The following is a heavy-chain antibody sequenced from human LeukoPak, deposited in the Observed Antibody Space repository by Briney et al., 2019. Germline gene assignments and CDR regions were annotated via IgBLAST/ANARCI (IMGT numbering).Heavy chain of an antibody. CDR1: GFTFSVYG. CDR2: ISNDGSYN. Sequence: PGGSLRLSCVASGFTFSVYGMHWVRQAPGKGLEWVTLISNDGSYNDYADSVKGRFTISRDNAKNSLYLQMNSPRAEDTAVYYCARVQTTVTTLDYWGQGTLVTVSS. V-gene: IGHV3-30*03. D-gene: IGHD4-17*01. CDR3: ARVQTTVTTLDY. J-gene: IGHJ4*02.